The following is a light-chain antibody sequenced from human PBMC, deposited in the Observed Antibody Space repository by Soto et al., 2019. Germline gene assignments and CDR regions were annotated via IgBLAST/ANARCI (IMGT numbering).Light chain of an antibody. J-gene: IGKJ1*01. V-gene: IGKV1-39*01. CDR3: QQSYSTTWT. CDR2: AAS. Sequence: DIQMTQSPSSLSASVGDRVTITCWASQGISTYLNWYQQKPGKAPKLLIYAASSLQSGVPSRFSGSGSETDFTLTISSLQPEHFATYSCQQSYSTTWTFGQGTKVEIK. CDR1: QGISTY.